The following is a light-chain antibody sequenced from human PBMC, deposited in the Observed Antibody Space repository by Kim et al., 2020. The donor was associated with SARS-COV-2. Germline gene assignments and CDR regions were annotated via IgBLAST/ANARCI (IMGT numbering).Light chain of an antibody. V-gene: IGKV3-15*01. CDR1: QSVYSN. Sequence: EIVMTQSPVTLSVSPGERAALSCRASQSVYSNLAWYQQKPGQAPRLLIYGTSTRATGVPARFSGSGSGTEFTLTISSLQSEDVAVYYCQQYNKWPPRTFGQGTKVDIK. J-gene: IGKJ1*01. CDR2: GTS. CDR3: QQYNKWPPRT.